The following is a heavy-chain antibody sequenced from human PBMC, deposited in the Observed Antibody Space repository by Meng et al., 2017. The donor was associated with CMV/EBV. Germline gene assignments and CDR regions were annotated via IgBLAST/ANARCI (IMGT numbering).Heavy chain of an antibody. V-gene: IGHV3-11*04. CDR2: ISSSGSTM. D-gene: IGHD3-9*01. J-gene: IGHJ4*02. CDR3: ARSGGSLTGALPPDY. CDR1: GFTFSDYY. Sequence: GESLKISCAASGFTFSDYYMSWIRQAPGKELEWVSYISSSGSTMYYADSVKGRFIISRDNAKNSLYLQMNSLRAEDTAVYYCARSGGSLTGALPPDYWGQGTLVTVSS.